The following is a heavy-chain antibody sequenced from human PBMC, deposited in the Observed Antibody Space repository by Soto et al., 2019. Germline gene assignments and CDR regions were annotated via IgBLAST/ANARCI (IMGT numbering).Heavy chain of an antibody. CDR3: ARGVAAAAYYYYGMDV. CDR1: GGTFSNYA. J-gene: IGHJ6*02. Sequence: SVKVSCKASGGTFSNYAFSWLRQAPGQGPEWMGGIIPLFGTPNYSPSFQGHVTISADKSISTAYLQWSSLKASDTAMYYCARGVAAAAYYYYGMDVWGQGTTVTVSS. V-gene: IGHV1-69*06. CDR2: IIPLFGTP. D-gene: IGHD6-13*01.